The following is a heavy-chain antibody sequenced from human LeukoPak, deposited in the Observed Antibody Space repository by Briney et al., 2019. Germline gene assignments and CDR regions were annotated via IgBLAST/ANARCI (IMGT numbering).Heavy chain of an antibody. Sequence: SGPALVKPTQTLTLTCTFSGFSLSTSGMCVSWIRQPPGKALEWLARIDWDDDKYYSTSLKIRLTISKDTSKNQVVLTMTNMDPVDTATYYCARTRYVDIVATITREVWFDPWGQGTLVTVSS. V-gene: IGHV2-70*11. D-gene: IGHD5-12*01. CDR2: IDWDDDK. J-gene: IGHJ5*02. CDR1: GFSLSTSGMC. CDR3: ARTRYVDIVATITREVWFDP.